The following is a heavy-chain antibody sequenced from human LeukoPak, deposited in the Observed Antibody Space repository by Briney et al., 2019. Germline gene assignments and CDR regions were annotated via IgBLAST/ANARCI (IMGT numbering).Heavy chain of an antibody. D-gene: IGHD3-9*01. Sequence: SETLSLTCTVSGATISSTFHFWGWIRQPPGKGLEWIGSIYYSGNTYYNPSLKSRVSISVDTSKNQFSLKVSSVTAADAAVYYCAGDDILTGSFDFWGQGTLVTVPS. J-gene: IGHJ4*02. V-gene: IGHV4-39*02. CDR2: IYYSGNT. CDR3: AGDDILTGSFDF. CDR1: GATISSTFHF.